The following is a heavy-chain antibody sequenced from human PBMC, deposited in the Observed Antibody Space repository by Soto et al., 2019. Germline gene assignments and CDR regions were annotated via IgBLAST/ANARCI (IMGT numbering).Heavy chain of an antibody. V-gene: IGHV4-61*08. CDR1: GGSISSGGYY. D-gene: IGHD1-26*01. CDR3: ARGRGGTYDAFDI. Sequence: PSETLSLTCTVSGGSISSGGYYWSWIRRHPGKGLEWIGYIYYSGTTNYNPSLKSRVTIFLDTSKDQFSLRLSSVTAADTAVYYCARGRGGTYDAFDIWGQGTLVTVSS. CDR2: IYYSGTT. J-gene: IGHJ3*02.